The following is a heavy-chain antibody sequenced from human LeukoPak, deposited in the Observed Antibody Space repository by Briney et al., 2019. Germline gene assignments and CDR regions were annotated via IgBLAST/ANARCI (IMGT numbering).Heavy chain of an antibody. CDR1: GGSFSGYY. CDR2: INHSGST. CDR3: AYTDSSGRLE. J-gene: IGHJ4*02. V-gene: IGHV4-34*01. D-gene: IGHD6-19*01. Sequence: SETLSLTCAVYGGSFSGYYWNWIRQPPGKGLEWMGEINHSGSTNYNPSLKSRGTISVDTSKNQFSLKLSSVTAADTAVYYWAYTDSSGRLERGQGTLVTVSS.